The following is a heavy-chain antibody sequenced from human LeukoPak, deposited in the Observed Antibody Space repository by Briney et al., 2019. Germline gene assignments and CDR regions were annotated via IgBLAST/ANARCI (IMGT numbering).Heavy chain of an antibody. V-gene: IGHV1-8*02. Sequence: ASVKVSCKASGYTFTSYYMHWVRQATGQGLEWMGWMNPNSGNTGYAQKFQGRVTMTRNTSISTAYMELSSLRSEDTAVYYCARGAALWFGELYFFDPWGQGTLVTVSS. D-gene: IGHD3-10*01. CDR3: ARGAALWFGELYFFDP. J-gene: IGHJ5*02. CDR1: GYTFTSYY. CDR2: MNPNSGNT.